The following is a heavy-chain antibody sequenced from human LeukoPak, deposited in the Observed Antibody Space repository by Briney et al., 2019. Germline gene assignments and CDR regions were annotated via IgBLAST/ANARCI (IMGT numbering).Heavy chain of an antibody. Sequence: SETLSLTCTVSDGSINNYYWSWIRQPAGQGLQYIGRIYTSGSTNYIPSLRSRGTMSVDTSKNQFSLKLSSVTAADTAVYYCARLGLGLDYWGQGTLVTVSS. J-gene: IGHJ4*02. CDR3: ARLGLGLDY. CDR2: IYTSGST. D-gene: IGHD3-16*01. V-gene: IGHV4-4*07. CDR1: DGSINNYY.